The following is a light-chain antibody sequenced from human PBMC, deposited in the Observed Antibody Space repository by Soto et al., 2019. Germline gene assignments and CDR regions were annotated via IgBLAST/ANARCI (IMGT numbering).Light chain of an antibody. Sequence: EIVLTQSPGTLSLSPGERATLSCRASQSVSSSYLAWYQQKPGQAPRLLIYGASSRATGIPDRFSGSGSGTDFTLTISRLEPEDFAEYYCQQYGSSPSRTFGQGTKVEIK. J-gene: IGKJ1*01. V-gene: IGKV3-20*01. CDR3: QQYGSSPSRT. CDR2: GAS. CDR1: QSVSSSY.